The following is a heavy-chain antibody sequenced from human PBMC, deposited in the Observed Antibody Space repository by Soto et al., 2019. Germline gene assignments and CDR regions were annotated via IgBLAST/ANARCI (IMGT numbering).Heavy chain of an antibody. Sequence: SETLSLTCAVYGGSFSGYYWSWIRQPPGKGLEWIGEINHSGSTNYNPSLKSRVTISVDTSKNQFSLKLSSVTAADTAVYYCARSYYDSSGYYYITDWGRGTLVTVSS. CDR3: ARSYYDSSGYYYITD. CDR1: GGSFSGYY. J-gene: IGHJ4*02. CDR2: INHSGST. D-gene: IGHD3-22*01. V-gene: IGHV4-34*01.